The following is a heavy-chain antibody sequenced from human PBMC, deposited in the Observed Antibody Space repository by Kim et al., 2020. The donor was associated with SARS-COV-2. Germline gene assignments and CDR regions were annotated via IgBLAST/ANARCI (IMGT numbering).Heavy chain of an antibody. J-gene: IGHJ4*02. Sequence: NYNPSHKSRVTISADTSTNQFSLKLSSVTAADTAVYYCARASVVVVAADYWGQGTLVTVSS. V-gene: IGHV4-59*01. D-gene: IGHD2-15*01. CDR3: ARASVVVVAADY.